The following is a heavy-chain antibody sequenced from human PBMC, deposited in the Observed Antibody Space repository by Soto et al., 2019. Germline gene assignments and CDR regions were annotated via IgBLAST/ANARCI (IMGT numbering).Heavy chain of an antibody. J-gene: IGHJ2*01. Sequence: QVQLVQSGAEVKKPGSSVTVSCKASGGTFSSYTISWVRQAPGQGLEWMGGIIPIFGTANYEQKFQGRVTITADESTSTAYMELSSLRSEETAVYYCARGNHRWLQLGYFDLWGRGTLVTVSS. D-gene: IGHD5-12*01. CDR1: GGTFSSYT. CDR3: ARGNHRWLQLGYFDL. CDR2: IIPIFGTA. V-gene: IGHV1-69*12.